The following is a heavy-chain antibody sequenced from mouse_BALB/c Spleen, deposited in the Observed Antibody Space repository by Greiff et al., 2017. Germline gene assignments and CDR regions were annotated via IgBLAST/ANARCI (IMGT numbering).Heavy chain of an antibody. CDR1: GYSITSDYA. CDR3: ARGYYGGYWYFDV. CDR2: ISYSGST. D-gene: IGHD1-1*01. Sequence: EVQLQQSGPGLVKPSQSLSLTCTVTGYSITSDYAWNWIRQFPGNKLEWMGYISYSGSTSYNPSLKSRISITRDTSKNQFFLQLNSVTTEDTATYYCARGYYGGYWYFDVWGAGTTVTVSS. J-gene: IGHJ1*01. V-gene: IGHV3-2*02.